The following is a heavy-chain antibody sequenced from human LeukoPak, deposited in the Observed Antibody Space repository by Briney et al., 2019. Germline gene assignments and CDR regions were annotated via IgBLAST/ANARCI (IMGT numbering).Heavy chain of an antibody. J-gene: IGHJ6*02. CDR1: GFTVSSNY. V-gene: IGHV3-23*01. CDR3: AKAIVATYYYGMDV. CDR2: ISGSGGST. D-gene: IGHD5-12*01. Sequence: GGSLRLSCAASGFTVSSNYMSWVRQAPGKGLEWVSAISGSGGSTYYADSVKGRFTISRDNSKNTLYLQMNSLRAEDTAVYYCAKAIVATYYYGMDVWGQGTTVTVSS.